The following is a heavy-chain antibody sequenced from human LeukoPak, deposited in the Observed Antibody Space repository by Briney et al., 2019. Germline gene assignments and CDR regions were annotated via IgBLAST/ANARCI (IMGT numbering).Heavy chain of an antibody. D-gene: IGHD2-8*01. CDR2: IKEDASEP. V-gene: IGHV3-7*01. Sequence: GGTLRLSCAASGFTFSGYWMSWVRQVSGKGLEWLANIKEDASEPYYLDSVKGRFTIPRDNAKNSLYLQMNSLRAEDTAVYYCARDFYCDNGECFDNWGQGTLVTVSS. CDR1: GFTFSGYW. J-gene: IGHJ4*02. CDR3: ARDFYCDNGECFDN.